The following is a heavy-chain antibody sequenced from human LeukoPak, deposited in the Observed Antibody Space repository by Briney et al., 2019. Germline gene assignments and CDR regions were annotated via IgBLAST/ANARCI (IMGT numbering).Heavy chain of an antibody. D-gene: IGHD3-22*01. Sequence: SETLSLTCTVSGGSISSNSYYWGWFRQPPGKALEWIGSIHSSGSTYYNPSLKSRVTISVDTSKNQFSLNLSSVTAADTAVYYCAREDYYDSSGYYLDYWGQGTLVTVSS. J-gene: IGHJ4*02. V-gene: IGHV4-39*07. CDR2: IHSSGST. CDR1: GGSISSNSYY. CDR3: AREDYYDSSGYYLDY.